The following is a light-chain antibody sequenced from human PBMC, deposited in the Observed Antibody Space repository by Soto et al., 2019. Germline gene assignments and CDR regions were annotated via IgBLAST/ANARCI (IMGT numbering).Light chain of an antibody. CDR3: SSDAGNYNYV. Sequence: QSVLTQPPSASGSLGQSVTIPCTGTSSDVGAYDHVSWYQQHPGKAPKLMIYEVTKRPAGVPDRFSGSKSGNTASLTVSGLQAEDEADYYCSSDAGNYNYVFGTGTKV. V-gene: IGLV2-8*01. CDR1: SSDVGAYDH. J-gene: IGLJ1*01. CDR2: EVT.